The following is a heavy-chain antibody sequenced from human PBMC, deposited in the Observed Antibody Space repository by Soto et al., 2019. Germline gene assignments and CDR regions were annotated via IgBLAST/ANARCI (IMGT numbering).Heavy chain of an antibody. CDR1: GFPFSSYW. Sequence: GGSLRLSGAASGFPFSSYWMSWVGQAPGKGLEWVANIKQDGSEKYYVDAVKGRFTIYRGNTKNTLYLKMNSLRAEDTAVYYCALFGVVTTGYWGQGTMVTVSS. CDR2: IKQDGSEK. CDR3: ALFGVVTTGY. D-gene: IGHD3-3*01. J-gene: IGHJ4*02. V-gene: IGHV3-7*01.